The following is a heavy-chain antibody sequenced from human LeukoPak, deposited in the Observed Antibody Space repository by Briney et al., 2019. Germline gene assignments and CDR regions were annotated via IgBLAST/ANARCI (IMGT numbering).Heavy chain of an antibody. CDR1: GGSISSYC. V-gene: IGHV4-59*08. CDR2: IYYSGSI. J-gene: IGHJ3*02. CDR3: ARRESWSPHAFDI. Sequence: SETLSLTCTVSGGSISSYCWSWIRQPPGKGLEWIGYIYYSGSINYNPSLKSRVTISVDTSKNQFSLKLSSVTAADTAVYYCARRESWSPHAFDIWGQGTMVTVSS.